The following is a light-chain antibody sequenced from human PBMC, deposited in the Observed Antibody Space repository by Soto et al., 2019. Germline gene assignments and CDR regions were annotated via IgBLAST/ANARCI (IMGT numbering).Light chain of an antibody. Sequence: ETVMTQSPATLSVSPGETATLSCRASQSVAGNLAWYQQKPGQAPRLLIYGASTRATGIPVRFSGSGSGTEFTLTISSLQSEEFAVYFCQQYDSWPRTFGQGTKVEIK. J-gene: IGKJ1*01. CDR3: QQYDSWPRT. CDR2: GAS. V-gene: IGKV3-15*01. CDR1: QSVAGN.